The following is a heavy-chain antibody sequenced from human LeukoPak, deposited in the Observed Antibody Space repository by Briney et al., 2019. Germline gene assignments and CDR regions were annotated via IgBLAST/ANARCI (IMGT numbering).Heavy chain of an antibody. CDR2: MSGSDGST. V-gene: IGHV3-23*01. CDR1: GFTFSSYS. D-gene: IGHD4-23*01. CDR3: AKTRGGNYRDTFDI. Sequence: GGSLRLSCAASGFTFSSYSMSWVRQAPGKGLEWVSSMSGSDGSTYYADSVKGRFTISRDNSKNTLYLQMYSLRVEDTAVYYCAKTRGGNYRDTFDIWGQGTMVTVSS. J-gene: IGHJ3*02.